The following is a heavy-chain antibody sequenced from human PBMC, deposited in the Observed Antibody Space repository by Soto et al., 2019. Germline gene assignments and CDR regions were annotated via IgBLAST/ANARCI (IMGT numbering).Heavy chain of an antibody. CDR3: ARGDSTDCSNGVCSFFYNHDMEV. CDR2: INPKSGGT. J-gene: IGHJ6*02. Sequence: ASVKVSCKASGYSFTDYHIHWVRQAPGQGLEWLGRINPKSGGTSTAQKFQGWVTMTTDTSISTASMELTRLTSDDTAIYYCARGDSTDCSNGVCSFFYNHDMEVWGQGTRVTVSS. V-gene: IGHV1-2*04. D-gene: IGHD2-8*01. CDR1: GYSFTDYH.